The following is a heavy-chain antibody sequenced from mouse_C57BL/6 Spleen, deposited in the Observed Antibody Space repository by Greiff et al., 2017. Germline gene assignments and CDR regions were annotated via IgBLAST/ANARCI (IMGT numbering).Heavy chain of an antibody. Sequence: QVQLQQSGPELVKPGASVKISCKASGYAFSSSWMNWVKQRPGKGLEWIGRIYPGDGDTNYNGKFKGKATLTADKSSSTAYMQLSSLTSEDSAVXFCARSGPGWLLDYWGQGTTRTVSS. J-gene: IGHJ2*01. CDR3: ARSGPGWLLDY. CDR1: GYAFSSSW. D-gene: IGHD2-3*01. V-gene: IGHV1-82*01. CDR2: IYPGDGDT.